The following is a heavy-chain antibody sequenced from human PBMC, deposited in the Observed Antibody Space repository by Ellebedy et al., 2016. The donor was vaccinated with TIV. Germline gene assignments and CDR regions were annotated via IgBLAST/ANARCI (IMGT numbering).Heavy chain of an antibody. CDR2: LKPDGREE. Sequence: PGGSLRLSCVASGFTFSGYWMSWVRRAPGRGPEWVANLKPDGREEYYVDSVKGRFTISRDNAKNSLYLQMKSLRVEDTALYHCARSRYPGVRSSFDSWGQGTLVTVSS. V-gene: IGHV3-7*01. CDR1: GFTFSGYW. CDR3: ARSRYPGVRSSFDS. J-gene: IGHJ4*02. D-gene: IGHD6-6*01.